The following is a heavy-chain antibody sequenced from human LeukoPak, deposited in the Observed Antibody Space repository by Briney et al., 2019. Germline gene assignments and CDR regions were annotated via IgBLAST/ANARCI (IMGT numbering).Heavy chain of an antibody. V-gene: IGHV3-30*04. CDR2: ISYDGSNK. D-gene: IGHD3-22*01. J-gene: IGHJ4*02. CDR1: GFIFSSYA. Sequence: PGGSLRLSCAASGFIFSSYAMHWVRQAPGKGLEWVAVISYDGSNKYYADSVKGRFTISRDNSKNTLYLQMNSLRAEDTAVYYCAREYYDSSGTAANYFDYWGQGTLVTVSS. CDR3: AREYYDSSGTAANYFDY.